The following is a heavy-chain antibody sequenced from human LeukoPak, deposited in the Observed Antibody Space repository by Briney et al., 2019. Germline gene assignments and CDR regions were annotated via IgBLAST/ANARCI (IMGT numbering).Heavy chain of an antibody. CDR3: ARDSHCSGGSCYWNYYYGMDV. Sequence: GGSLRLSCAASGFTFSSYSMNWVRQAPGKGLEWASSISSSSSYIYYADSVKGRFTISRDNAKNSLYLQMNSLRAEDTAVYYCARDSHCSGGSCYWNYYYGMDVWGQGTTVTVSS. V-gene: IGHV3-21*01. CDR1: GFTFSSYS. J-gene: IGHJ6*02. CDR2: ISSSSSYI. D-gene: IGHD2-15*01.